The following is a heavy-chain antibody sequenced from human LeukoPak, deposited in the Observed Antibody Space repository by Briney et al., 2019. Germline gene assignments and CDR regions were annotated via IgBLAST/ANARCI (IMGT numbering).Heavy chain of an antibody. CDR1: GYTFTGYY. CDR2: INPNSGGT. CDR3: ARGGHSVVVIAIFAFDI. J-gene: IGHJ3*02. Sequence: ASVKVSCKASGYTFTGYYMHWVRQAPGQGLEWMGWINPNSGGTNYAQKFQGRVTMTRETSISTAYMELSRLRSDDTAVYYCARGGHSVVVIAIFAFDIWGQGTMVTVSS. V-gene: IGHV1-2*02. D-gene: IGHD2-21*01.